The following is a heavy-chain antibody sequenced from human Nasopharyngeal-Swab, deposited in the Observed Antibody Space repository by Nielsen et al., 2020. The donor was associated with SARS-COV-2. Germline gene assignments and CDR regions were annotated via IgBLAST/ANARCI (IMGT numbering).Heavy chain of an antibody. CDR1: GFTFSIYE. CDR2: ISSSGNTI. CDR3: ARDRPSYCGGDCYSVGFDY. D-gene: IGHD2-21*02. V-gene: IGHV3-48*03. Sequence: GESLKISCAASGFTFSIYEMNWVRQAPGKGLEWVSYISSSGNTIYYADSVKGRFTISRDNAKNSLYLQMNSLRAEDTAVYYCARDRPSYCGGDCYSVGFDYWGQGTLVTVSS. J-gene: IGHJ4*02.